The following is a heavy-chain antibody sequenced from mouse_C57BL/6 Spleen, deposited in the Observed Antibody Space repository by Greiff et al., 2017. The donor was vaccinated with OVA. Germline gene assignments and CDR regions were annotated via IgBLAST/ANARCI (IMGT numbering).Heavy chain of an antibody. D-gene: IGHD2-5*01. CDR3: ARDSNYPYYAMDY. CDR2: IDPNSGGT. CDR1: GYTFTSYW. V-gene: IGHV1-62-3*01. J-gene: IGHJ4*01. Sequence: QVQLQQPGAELVKPGASVKLSCKASGYTFTSYWMHWVKQRPGRGLEWIGRIDPNSGGTNYNEKFKGKATLTADKSSSTAYMQLSSLTSEDSAVYFCARDSNYPYYAMDYWGQGTSVTVSS.